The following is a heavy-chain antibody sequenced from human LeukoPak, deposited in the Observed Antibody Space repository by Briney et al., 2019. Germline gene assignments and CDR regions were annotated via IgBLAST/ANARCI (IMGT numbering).Heavy chain of an antibody. CDR2: ISSSSSYI. J-gene: IGHJ4*02. CDR1: GFTFSSYS. V-gene: IGHV3-21*01. Sequence: PGGSLRLSCASSGFTFSSYSMKGVRQAPGKGLEWVSSISSSSSYIYYADSVKGRFTISRDNAKNSLYLQMNSLRAEDTAVYYCAREGCTGYSVDYWGQGTLVTVSS. CDR3: AREGCTGYSVDY. D-gene: IGHD3-9*01.